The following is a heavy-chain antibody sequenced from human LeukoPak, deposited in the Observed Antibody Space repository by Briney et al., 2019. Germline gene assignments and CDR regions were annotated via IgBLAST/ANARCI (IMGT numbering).Heavy chain of an antibody. V-gene: IGHV3-74*01. CDR1: GFTFSSYW. J-gene: IGHJ4*02. CDR2: INTDGSST. D-gene: IGHD6-13*01. CDR3: ARGYYSSSRFYS. Sequence: GGSLRLSCAASGFTFSSYWMHWVRQPPGKGLVWVSRINTDGSSTSCADSVKGRFTISRDNAKNTLFLQMNSLRAEDTAVYYCARGYYSSSRFYSWGQGTLVTVSS.